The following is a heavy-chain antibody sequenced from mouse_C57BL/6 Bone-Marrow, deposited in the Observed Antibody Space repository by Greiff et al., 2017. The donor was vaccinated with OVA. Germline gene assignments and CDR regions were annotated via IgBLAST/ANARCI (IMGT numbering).Heavy chain of an antibody. V-gene: IGHV10-1*01. CDR2: IRSKSNNYAT. CDR3: VRSTTTGAMDY. Sequence: EVQLVESGGGLVQPKGSLKLSCAASGFSFNTYAMNWVRQAPGKGLEWVARIRSKSNNYATYYADSVKDRFTISRDDSESMLYLQMNNLKTEDTAMYYCVRSTTTGAMDYWGQGTSVTVSS. CDR1: GFSFNTYA. J-gene: IGHJ4*01. D-gene: IGHD1-1*01.